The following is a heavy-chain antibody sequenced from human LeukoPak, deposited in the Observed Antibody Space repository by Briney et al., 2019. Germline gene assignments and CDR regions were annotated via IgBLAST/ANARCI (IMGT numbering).Heavy chain of an antibody. CDR3: AKDMYSSGWSFDY. V-gene: IGHV3-30*18. CDR2: ILFDGSNK. Sequence: PGGSLRLSCAASGFTFSNYGMHWVRQAPGTGLEWVAVILFDGSNKYYADSVKGRFTISRDNSKNTLYLQMNSLRAEDTAVYYCAKDMYSSGWSFDYWGQGTLVTVSS. CDR1: GFTFSNYG. D-gene: IGHD6-19*01. J-gene: IGHJ4*02.